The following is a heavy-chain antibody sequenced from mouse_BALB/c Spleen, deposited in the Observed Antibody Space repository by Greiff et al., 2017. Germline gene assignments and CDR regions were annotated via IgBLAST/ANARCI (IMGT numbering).Heavy chain of an antibody. J-gene: IGHJ4*01. V-gene: IGHV14-3*02. Sequence: EVKLQQSGAELVKPGASVKLSCTASGFNIKDTYMHWVKQRPEQGLEWIGRIDPANGNTKYDPKFQGKATITADTSSNTAYLQLSSLTSEDTAVYYCASSDGYYGAMDYWGQGTSVTVSS. CDR2: IDPANGNT. D-gene: IGHD2-3*01. CDR1: GFNIKDTY. CDR3: ASSDGYYGAMDY.